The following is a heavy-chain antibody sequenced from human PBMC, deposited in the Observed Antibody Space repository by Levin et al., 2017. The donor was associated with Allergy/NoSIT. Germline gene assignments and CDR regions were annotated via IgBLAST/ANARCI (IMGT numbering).Heavy chain of an antibody. J-gene: IGHJ3*02. V-gene: IGHV1-46*01. Sequence: GESLKISCKASGYTFTSYYMHWVRQAPGQGLEWMGIINPSGGSTSYAQKFQGRVTMTRDTSTSTVYMELSSLRSEDTAVYYCARDPYIVATTGAFDIWGQGTMVTVSS. D-gene: IGHD5-12*01. CDR2: INPSGGST. CDR3: ARDPYIVATTGAFDI. CDR1: GYTFTSYY.